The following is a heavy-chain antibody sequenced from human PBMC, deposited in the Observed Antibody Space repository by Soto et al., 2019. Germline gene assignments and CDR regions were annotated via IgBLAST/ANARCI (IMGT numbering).Heavy chain of an antibody. J-gene: IGHJ4*02. V-gene: IGHV1-8*01. Sequence: ASVKVSCKASGYTFTSYDINWVRQATGQGLEWMGWMNPNSGNTGYAQKFQGRVTMTRNTSISTAYMELSSLRSEDTAVYYCARQYKVAGTLGYWGQGTLVTVSS. CDR2: MNPNSGNT. CDR1: GYTFTSYD. D-gene: IGHD6-19*01. CDR3: ARQYKVAGTLGY.